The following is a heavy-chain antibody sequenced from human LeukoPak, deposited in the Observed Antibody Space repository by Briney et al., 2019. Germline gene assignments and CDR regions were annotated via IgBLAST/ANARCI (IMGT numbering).Heavy chain of an antibody. CDR3: AKDRGSRRVVDY. J-gene: IGHJ4*02. CDR2: ISYDGSNK. D-gene: IGHD1-26*01. CDR1: GFTFSSYG. Sequence: GRSLRLSCAASGFTFSSYGMHWVRQAPGKGLEWVAVISYDGSNKYYADSVKGRFTISRDNSKNTLYLQMNSLRAEDTAVYYCAKDRGSRRVVDYWGQGTLVTVSS. V-gene: IGHV3-30*18.